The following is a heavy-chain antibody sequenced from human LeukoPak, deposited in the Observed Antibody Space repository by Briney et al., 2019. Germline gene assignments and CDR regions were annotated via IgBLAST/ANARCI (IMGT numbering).Heavy chain of an antibody. J-gene: IGHJ4*02. CDR2: ISWNSGSI. Sequence: PGGSLRLSCAASGFTFDDYAMHWVRQAPGKGLEWVSGISWNSGSIGYADSVKGRFTISRDNAKNSLYLQMNSLRAEDTALYYCAKGSEWELHYYFDYWGQGTLVTVSS. CDR1: GFTFDDYA. CDR3: AKGSEWELHYYFDY. V-gene: IGHV3-9*01. D-gene: IGHD1-26*01.